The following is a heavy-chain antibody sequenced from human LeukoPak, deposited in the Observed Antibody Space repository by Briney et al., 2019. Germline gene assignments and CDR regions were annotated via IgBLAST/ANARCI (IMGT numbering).Heavy chain of an antibody. V-gene: IGHV3-11*04. CDR1: GFTFSDYY. D-gene: IGHD1-26*01. J-gene: IGHJ4*02. CDR3: ARIKVGATGIDY. CDR2: ISSSGNTI. Sequence: GGSLRLSCAASGFTFSDYYMSWIRQAPGKGLEWVSSISSSGNTIYNADSVKGRFTFSRDNAKNTLYLQMNSLRAEDTAVYYCARIKVGATGIDYWGQGTLVTVSS.